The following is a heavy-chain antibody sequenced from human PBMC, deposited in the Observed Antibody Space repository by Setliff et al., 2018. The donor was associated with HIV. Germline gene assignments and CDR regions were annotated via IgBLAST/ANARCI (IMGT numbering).Heavy chain of an antibody. CDR1: GGTFSSFA. V-gene: IGHV1-3*01. Sequence: ASVKVSCKASGGTFSSFAISWVRQAPGQGLEWMGWINGGNGKTEYSQNYQGRVTITRDTSASTDYMELSSLRSEDTAVYYCARDSESYRSGWYLGAHWFDPWGQGTLVTVSS. CDR3: ARDSESYRSGWYLGAHWFDP. D-gene: IGHD6-19*01. J-gene: IGHJ5*02. CDR2: INGGNGKT.